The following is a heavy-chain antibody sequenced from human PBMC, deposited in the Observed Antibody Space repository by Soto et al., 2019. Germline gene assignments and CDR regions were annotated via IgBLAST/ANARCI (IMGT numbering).Heavy chain of an antibody. CDR1: GGSFSGYY. V-gene: IGHV4-34*01. D-gene: IGHD3-16*01. J-gene: IGHJ6*02. CDR3: ASSRLIMITFGAGPYYYYYGMDV. Sequence: LSLTCAVYGGSFSGYYWSWIRQPPGKGLEWIGEINHSGSTNYNPSLKSRVTISVDTSKNQFSLKLSAVTAADTAVYYCASSRLIMITFGAGPYYYYYGMDVWGQGTTVTVSS. CDR2: INHSGST.